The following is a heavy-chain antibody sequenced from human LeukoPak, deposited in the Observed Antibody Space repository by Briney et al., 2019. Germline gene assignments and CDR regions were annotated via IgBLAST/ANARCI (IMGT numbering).Heavy chain of an antibody. CDR2: ISAYNGNT. D-gene: IGHD3-9*01. V-gene: IGHV1-18*01. J-gene: IGHJ4*02. CDR3: ARSLPHRTYYDILTGYSDY. Sequence: ASVKVSCKASGYTFTSYGISWVRQAPGQGLEWMGWISAYNGNTNYAQKLQGRVTMTTDTSTSTAYMELRSLRSDDTAVYYCARSLPHRTYYDILTGYSDYWGQGTLVTVSS. CDR1: GYTFTSYG.